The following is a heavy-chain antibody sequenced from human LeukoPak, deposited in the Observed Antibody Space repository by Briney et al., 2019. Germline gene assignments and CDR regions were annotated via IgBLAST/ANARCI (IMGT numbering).Heavy chain of an antibody. CDR3: ARLTGYSYGGRGYYYGMDV. CDR1: GGSISSGGYY. D-gene: IGHD5-18*01. Sequence: SETLSLTCTVSGGSISSGGYYWSWIRQHPGKGLEWIGYIYYSGSTYYNPSLKSRVTISVDTSKNQFSLKLSSVTAADTAVYYCARLTGYSYGGRGYYYGMDVWGQGTTVTVSS. J-gene: IGHJ6*02. V-gene: IGHV4-31*03. CDR2: IYYSGST.